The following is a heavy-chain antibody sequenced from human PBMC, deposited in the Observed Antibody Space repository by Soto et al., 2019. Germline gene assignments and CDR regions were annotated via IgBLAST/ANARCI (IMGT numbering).Heavy chain of an antibody. CDR1: GCVCSSF. Sequence: GCVCSSFGSLTLKPPGKGLEWIGYIYYSGSTNYNPSLKSRVTISVDTSKNQFSLKLSSVTAADTAVYYCARAHSGYDLALDYWGQGTLVTVSS. CDR3: ARAHSGYDLALDY. D-gene: IGHD5-12*01. V-gene: IGHV4-59*02. CDR2: IYYSGST. J-gene: IGHJ4*02.